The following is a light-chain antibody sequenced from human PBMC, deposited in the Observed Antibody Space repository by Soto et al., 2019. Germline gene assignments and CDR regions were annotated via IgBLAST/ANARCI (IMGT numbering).Light chain of an antibody. CDR1: QSVSRN. V-gene: IGKV3-15*01. Sequence: EIVMTQSPATLSVSPGERATLSCRASQSVSRNLAWYQQKPGQAPRLLIYGASTRAKGIPARFSGSGSGTECTLTISSLPSEDLAVYYCQQYNNWPPLTFGGGTKVEIK. CDR3: QQYNNWPPLT. J-gene: IGKJ4*01. CDR2: GAS.